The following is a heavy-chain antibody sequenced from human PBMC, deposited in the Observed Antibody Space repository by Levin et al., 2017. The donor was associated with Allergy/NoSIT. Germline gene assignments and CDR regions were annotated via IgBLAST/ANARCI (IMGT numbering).Heavy chain of an antibody. Sequence: PSETLSLTCIVSGGSISSYHWSWIRQPPGKGLEWIGYIHYSGSTDYNPSLKSRVTISIDTSKSQFSLTLHSVSAADTAVYYCARDRVVASSGTYYYYGMAVWGRGTTVTVSS. D-gene: IGHD2-15*01. CDR3: ARDRVVASSGTYYYYGMAV. V-gene: IGHV4-59*01. CDR1: GGSISSYH. J-gene: IGHJ6*02. CDR2: IHYSGST.